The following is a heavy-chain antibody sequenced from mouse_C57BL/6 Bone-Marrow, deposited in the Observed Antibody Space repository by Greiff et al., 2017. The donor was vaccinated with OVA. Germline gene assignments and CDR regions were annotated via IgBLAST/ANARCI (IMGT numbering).Heavy chain of an antibody. CDR2: IRLKSDNYAT. J-gene: IGHJ2*01. V-gene: IGHV6-3*01. CDR1: GFTFSNYW. D-gene: IGHD2-5*01. Sequence: EVKVEESGGGLVQPGGSMKLSCVASGFTFSNYWMNWVRQSPEKGLEWVAQIRLKSDNYATHYAESVKGRFTISRDDSKSSVYLQMNNLRAEDTGIYYCTGVTTRVWYYFDYWGQGTTLTVSS. CDR3: TGVTTRVWYYFDY.